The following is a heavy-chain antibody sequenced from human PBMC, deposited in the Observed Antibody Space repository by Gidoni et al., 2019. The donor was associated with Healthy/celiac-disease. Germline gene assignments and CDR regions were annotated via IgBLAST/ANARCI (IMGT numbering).Heavy chain of an antibody. J-gene: IGHJ3*02. CDR2: IYYSGST. V-gene: IGHV4-39*07. CDR3: ARGGEIVVVPAASKDAFDI. CDR1: GGSISSSSYY. D-gene: IGHD2-2*01. Sequence: QLQLQESGPGLVKPSETLSLTCTVSGGSISSSSYYWGWIRQPPGKGLEWIGSIYYSGSTYYNPSLKSRATISVDTSKNQFSLKLSSVTAADTAVYYCARGGEIVVVPAASKDAFDIWGQGTMVTVSS.